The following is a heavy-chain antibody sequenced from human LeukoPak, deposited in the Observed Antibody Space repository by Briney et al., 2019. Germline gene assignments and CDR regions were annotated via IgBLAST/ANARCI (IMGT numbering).Heavy chain of an antibody. V-gene: IGHV3-30*02. D-gene: IGHD6-13*01. Sequence: GGSLRLSCAASGFTFSSYGMHWVRQAPGKGLEWVAFIRYDGSNKYYADSVKGRFTISRDNSKNTLYLQMNSLRAEDTAVYYCAKDLPNGELVRGAYYYYGMDVWGQGTTVTVSS. CDR1: GFTFSSYG. J-gene: IGHJ6*02. CDR2: IRYDGSNK. CDR3: AKDLPNGELVRGAYYYYGMDV.